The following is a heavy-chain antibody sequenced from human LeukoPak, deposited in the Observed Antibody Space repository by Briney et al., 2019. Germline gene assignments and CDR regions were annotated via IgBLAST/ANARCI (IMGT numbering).Heavy chain of an antibody. J-gene: IGHJ4*02. CDR2: ISGGGGST. D-gene: IGHD1-26*01. CDR3: AKGGKWDVTPFDY. V-gene: IGHV3-23*01. Sequence: GGSLRLSCAASGFTFSNYAMSWVRQAPGKGLGWVSGISGGGGSTYYADSVKGRFTISRDNSKNTLYLQVNSLRAEDTAVYYCAKGGKWDVTPFDYWGQGTLVTVSS. CDR1: GFTFSNYA.